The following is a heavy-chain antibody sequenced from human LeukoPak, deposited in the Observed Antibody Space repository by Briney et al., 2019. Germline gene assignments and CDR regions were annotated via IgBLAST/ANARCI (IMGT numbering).Heavy chain of an antibody. CDR2: ISGSGGNT. V-gene: IGHV3-23*01. D-gene: IGHD3-10*01. CDR3: AKSFSYGSESHYVSFDY. CDR1: GFTFSNYA. J-gene: IGHJ4*02. Sequence: GGSLRLSCAVSGFTFSNYAMTWVRQAPGKGLEWVSSISGSGGNTYYADSVKGRFTISRDNSKSTLSLQVNSVRAEDTAIYYCAKSFSYGSESHYVSFDYWGQGALVTVSS.